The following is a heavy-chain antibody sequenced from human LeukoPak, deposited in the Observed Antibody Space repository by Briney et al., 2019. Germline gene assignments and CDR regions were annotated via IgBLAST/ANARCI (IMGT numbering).Heavy chain of an antibody. CDR2: ISSSGSTI. J-gene: IGHJ4*02. Sequence: GGPLRLSCAASGFTFSAYYMSWIRQAPGKGLEWVSYISSSGSTIHYADSVKGRFTISRDNAKISLYLQMNSLRAEDTAVYYCARDLSGTMVRGFFGYWGQGTLVTVAS. CDR3: ARDLSGTMVRGFFGY. V-gene: IGHV3-11*04. CDR1: GFTFSAYY. D-gene: IGHD3-10*01.